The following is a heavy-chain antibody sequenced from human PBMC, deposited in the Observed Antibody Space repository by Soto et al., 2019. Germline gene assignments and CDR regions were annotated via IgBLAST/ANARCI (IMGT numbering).Heavy chain of an antibody. CDR2: VTSSPSSM. CDR3: AREADFASSGYVLDY. J-gene: IGHJ4*02. D-gene: IGHD3-22*01. Sequence: VGSLRLSCAASGFTFRVFSMNWVRQAPGKGLEWVSSVTSSPSSMFYADSVKGRFTISRDDAKDSLFLQMNSLRADDTAVYYCAREADFASSGYVLDYWGLGTLVTVSS. CDR1: GFTFRVFS. V-gene: IGHV3-21*01.